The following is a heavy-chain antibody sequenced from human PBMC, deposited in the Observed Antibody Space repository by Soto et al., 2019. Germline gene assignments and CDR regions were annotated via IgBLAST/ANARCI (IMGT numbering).Heavy chain of an antibody. Sequence: QVHLVQSGAEVKKPGASVRVSCKPSGYTLTNYAIQWVRQAAGQRLERLGWIDPGSGHATYSQKFQGRTTLSRDYSASTFYLDLSRLTSEDTAVYFCTRDLNGGNPFDSWGQGTLVTVSS. V-gene: IGHV1-3*01. CDR2: IDPGSGHA. J-gene: IGHJ4*02. D-gene: IGHD2-8*01. CDR1: GYTLTNYA. CDR3: TRDLNGGNPFDS.